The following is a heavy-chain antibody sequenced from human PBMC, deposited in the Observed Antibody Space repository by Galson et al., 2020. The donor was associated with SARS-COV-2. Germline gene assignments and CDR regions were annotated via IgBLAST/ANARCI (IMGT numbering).Heavy chain of an antibody. CDR3: AKDKRDLLDAFDI. D-gene: IGHD1-26*01. J-gene: IGHJ3*02. Sequence: GESLKISCGASGLTFSFYAMSWVRQAPGTGLEWVSAISGSGDSTYYADSVKGRFTISRDNSKNTLFLQMNSLRAEDTAVYYCAKDKRDLLDAFDIWGQGTMVTVSS. CDR2: ISGSGDST. CDR1: GLTFSFYA. V-gene: IGHV3-23*01.